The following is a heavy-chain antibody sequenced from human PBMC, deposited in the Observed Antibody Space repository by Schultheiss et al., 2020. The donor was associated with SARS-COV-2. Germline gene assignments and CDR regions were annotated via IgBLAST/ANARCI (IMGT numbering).Heavy chain of an antibody. Sequence: GGSLRLSCTASGITLSNYGMHWVRQAPGKGLEWVALISYDGSTKYYADSVKGRFTISRDNSKNTLSLQMNSLRAEDTAVYYCARDVDSSGWYVFDYWGQGTLVTGSS. CDR2: ISYDGSTK. J-gene: IGHJ4*02. CDR1: GITLSNYG. D-gene: IGHD6-19*01. CDR3: ARDVDSSGWYVFDY. V-gene: IGHV3-30*03.